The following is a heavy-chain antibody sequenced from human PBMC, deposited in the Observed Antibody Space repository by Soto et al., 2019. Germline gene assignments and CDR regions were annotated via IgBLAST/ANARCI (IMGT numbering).Heavy chain of an antibody. D-gene: IGHD2-2*01. CDR1: GGSISSYY. Sequence: ASETLSLTCTVSGGSISSYYWSWIRQPPGKGLEWIGYIYYSGSTNYNPSLKSRVTISVDTSKNQFSLKLSSVTAADTAVYFCARGSLASMSAFDVWGQGTMVTVSS. J-gene: IGHJ3*01. V-gene: IGHV4-59*12. CDR2: IYYSGST. CDR3: ARGSLASMSAFDV.